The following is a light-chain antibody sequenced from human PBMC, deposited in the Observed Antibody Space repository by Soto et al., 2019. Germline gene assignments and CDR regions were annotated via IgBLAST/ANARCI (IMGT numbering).Light chain of an antibody. V-gene: IGLV2-14*03. CDR3: SSYTSSSPYL. Sequence: SALTQPASVSGSPGQSITISCTGSSSDVGGYNYVSWYQQHPGKVPKLMIYDVSNRPSGVSNRFSGSKSGNTASLTISGLQAEDEADYYCSSYTSSSPYLFGTGTKVTVL. J-gene: IGLJ1*01. CDR2: DVS. CDR1: SSDVGGYNY.